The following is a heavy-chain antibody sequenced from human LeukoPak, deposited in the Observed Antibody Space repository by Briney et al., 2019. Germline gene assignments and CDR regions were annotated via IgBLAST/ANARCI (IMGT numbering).Heavy chain of an antibody. V-gene: IGHV4-59*01. Sequence: GSLRLSCAASGFTFSSYAMSWIRQPPGKGLEWIGYIYYSGSTNYNPSLKSRVTISVDTSKNQFSLKLSSVTAADTAVYYCARGGERGDYVFPYWGQGTLVTVSS. CDR1: GFTFSSYA. CDR3: ARGGERGDYVFPY. J-gene: IGHJ4*02. D-gene: IGHD4-17*01. CDR2: IYYSGST.